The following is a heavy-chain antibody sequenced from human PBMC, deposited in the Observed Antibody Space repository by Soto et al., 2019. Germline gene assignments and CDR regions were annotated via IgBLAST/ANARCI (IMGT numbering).Heavy chain of an antibody. J-gene: IGHJ4*02. Sequence: EVQLVESGGGLIQPGGSLRLSCAASGFTVSNNYMSWVRQPPGKGLEWVSAIYSDSSTYYADSVKGRFTISRDNSKNTLSLQMGSLRAEETAVYYCARTYSTSSGQFAYWGQGSLVTVSS. CDR2: IYSDSST. CDR3: ARTYSTSSGQFAY. D-gene: IGHD6-6*01. V-gene: IGHV3-53*01. CDR1: GFTVSNNY.